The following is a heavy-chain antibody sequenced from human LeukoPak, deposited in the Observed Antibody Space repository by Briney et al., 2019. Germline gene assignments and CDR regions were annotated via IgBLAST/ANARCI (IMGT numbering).Heavy chain of an antibody. D-gene: IGHD3-22*01. CDR1: GYTFTNYT. Sequence: GASVKVSCKASGYTFTNYTINWVRLAPGEGREWMGWIDTNTGKPTYAQGFAGRFDLSLHPSLTTTYPQISSLRAEDTAVYYCTRGRDTTGYFVYWGQGTLVTVSS. V-gene: IGHV7-4-1*02. J-gene: IGHJ4*02. CDR3: TRGRDTTGYFVY. CDR2: IDTNTGKP.